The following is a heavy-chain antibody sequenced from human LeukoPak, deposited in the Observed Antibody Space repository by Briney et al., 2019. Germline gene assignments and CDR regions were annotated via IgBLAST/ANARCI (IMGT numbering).Heavy chain of an antibody. Sequence: GGSLRLSCAASGFTFSNFALSWVRQAPGKGLEWVSAISGRGRGGSTNYADPVKGRFTFSRDNSKNTLYLQMNSLRAEDTAVYYCAKDRSIAAGDDAFDIWGQGTMVTVSS. V-gene: IGHV3-23*01. J-gene: IGHJ3*02. CDR1: GFTFSNFA. D-gene: IGHD6-13*01. CDR3: AKDRSIAAGDDAFDI. CDR2: ISGRGRGGST.